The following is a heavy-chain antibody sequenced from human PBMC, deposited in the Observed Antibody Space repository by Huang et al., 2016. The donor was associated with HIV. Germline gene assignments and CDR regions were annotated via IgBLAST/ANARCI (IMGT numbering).Heavy chain of an antibody. CDR3: ARHREGPVAYYSGWGSHLNYMDV. V-gene: IGHV4-39*01. Sequence: QLLLQESGPGLVKPSEALALTCAVSGGSIRSSDYHWGWIRQPPGKGLEWIGSIYDKGSTHYSPSLKGRVTIAVDTSTNLFFLNLTSMTAADTAVYYCARHREGPVAYYSGWGSHLNYMDVWGRGRTVVVSS. D-gene: IGHD3-10*01. CDR1: GGSIRSSDYH. CDR2: IYDKGST. J-gene: IGHJ6*03.